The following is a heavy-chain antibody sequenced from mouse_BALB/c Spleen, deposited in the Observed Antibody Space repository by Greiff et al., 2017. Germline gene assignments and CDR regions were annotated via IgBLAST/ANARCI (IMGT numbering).Heavy chain of an antibody. Sequence: VQLKESGPGLVKPSQSLSLTCTVTGYSITSDYAWNWIRQFPGNKLEWMGYISYSGSTSYNPSLKSRISITRDTSKNQFFLQLNSVTTEDTATYYWARITTVTGFAYWGQGTLVTVSA. V-gene: IGHV3-2*02. J-gene: IGHJ3*01. CDR2: ISYSGST. CDR3: ARITTVTGFAY. CDR1: GYSITSDYA. D-gene: IGHD1-2*01.